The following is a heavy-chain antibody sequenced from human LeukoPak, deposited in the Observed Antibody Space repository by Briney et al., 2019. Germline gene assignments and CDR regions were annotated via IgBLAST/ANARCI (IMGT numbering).Heavy chain of an antibody. D-gene: IGHD3-9*01. CDR3: ARQSYDILTGYFRRVYYYYYMDV. Sequence: PSETLSLTCAVSGYSISSGYYWGWIRQPPGKGLEWIGSIYHSGSTYYNPSLKSRVTISVDTSKNQFSLKLSSVTAADTAVYYCARQSYDILTGYFRRVYYYYYMDVWGKGTTFTVSS. V-gene: IGHV4-38-2*01. CDR2: IYHSGST. CDR1: GYSISSGYY. J-gene: IGHJ6*03.